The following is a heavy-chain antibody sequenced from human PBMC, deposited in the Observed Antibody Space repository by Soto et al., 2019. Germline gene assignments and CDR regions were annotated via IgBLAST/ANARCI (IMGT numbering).Heavy chain of an antibody. D-gene: IGHD2-2*01. V-gene: IGHV3-15*01. J-gene: IGHJ4*02. Sequence: GGSLRLSCAASGLTFRNVWLSWVRRGPGKGLEWLGRIKSRTENETTDYASPARGRFIISRDDSKKMLYLQLTSLKSEDTSLYYCVTVLPHGTSWFDYSRPGAPVTL. CDR3: VTVLPHGTSWFDY. CDR2: IKSRTENETT. CDR1: GLTFRNVW.